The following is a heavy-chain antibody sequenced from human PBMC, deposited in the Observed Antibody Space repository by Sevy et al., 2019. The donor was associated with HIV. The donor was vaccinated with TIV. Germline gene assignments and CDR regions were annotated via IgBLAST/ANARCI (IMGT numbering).Heavy chain of an antibody. Sequence: GGSLRLSCTASGFSFSGYAMHWVRQAPGKGLEWVVGISDDGSRKYYVDSVKDRFTMSRDNSENTLYLEMNSLRREDTAIYYYTGVHWRFLEWLRNAYDYWGQGTMVTVSS. CDR1: GFSFSGYA. CDR3: TGVHWRFLEWLRNAYDY. CDR2: ISDDGSRK. V-gene: IGHV3-30-3*01. J-gene: IGHJ3*01. D-gene: IGHD3-3*01.